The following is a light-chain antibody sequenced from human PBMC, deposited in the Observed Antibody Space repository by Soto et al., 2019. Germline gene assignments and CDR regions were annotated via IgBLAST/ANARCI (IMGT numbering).Light chain of an antibody. Sequence: QSVLTQPPSVSGSPGQSVTISCTGTSSDVGSYNGVSWYQQPPGTAPKLMIYDVSNRPSGVPDRFSGSKSGNTASLTIPGLQAEAEGDYYCSSYTSSSTYVFGTGTKVTV. CDR1: SSDVGSYNG. CDR2: DVS. CDR3: SSYTSSSTYV. J-gene: IGLJ1*01. V-gene: IGLV2-18*02.